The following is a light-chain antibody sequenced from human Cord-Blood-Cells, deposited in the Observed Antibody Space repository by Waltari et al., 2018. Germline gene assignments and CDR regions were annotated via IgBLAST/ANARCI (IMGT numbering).Light chain of an antibody. CDR1: QGIRND. V-gene: IGKV1-6*01. Sequence: AIQMTQSTSSMSASVADRVTITCRASQGIRNDLGWYQQKPGKAPKLLIYAASSLQSGVPSRFSGSGSGTDFTLTISSLQPEDFATYYCLQDYNYPLTFGGGTKVEIK. J-gene: IGKJ4*01. CDR3: LQDYNYPLT. CDR2: AAS.